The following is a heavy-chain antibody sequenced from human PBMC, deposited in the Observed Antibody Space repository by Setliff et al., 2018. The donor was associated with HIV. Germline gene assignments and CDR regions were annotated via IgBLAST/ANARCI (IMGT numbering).Heavy chain of an antibody. CDR1: GFIFSSYA. Sequence: GGSLRLSCAASGFIFSSYAMSWVRQAPGMGLEWVSGISSSGDTTYYADSVKGRFTISRDSSKNTLFLQMNNVRAEDAAVYYCAKRYYDSSGSRGSFDIWGQGTMVTVSS. CDR2: ISSSGDTT. CDR3: AKRYYDSSGSRGSFDI. V-gene: IGHV3-23*01. J-gene: IGHJ3*02. D-gene: IGHD3-22*01.